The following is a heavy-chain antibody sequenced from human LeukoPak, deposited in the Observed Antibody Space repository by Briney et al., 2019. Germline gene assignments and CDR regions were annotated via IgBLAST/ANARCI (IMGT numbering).Heavy chain of an antibody. Sequence: KASETLSLTCTVSGXSISSSSYYWGWIRQPPGKGLEWIGSIYFSGSSYKNPSLKSRVTIPGDTSKNQFSLKLTSVTAADTAVYYCASAPRRGSIGGLDYWGQGMLVTVSS. CDR1: GXSISSSSYY. J-gene: IGHJ4*02. D-gene: IGHD3-10*01. V-gene: IGHV4-39*01. CDR3: ASAPRRGSIGGLDY. CDR2: IYFSGSS.